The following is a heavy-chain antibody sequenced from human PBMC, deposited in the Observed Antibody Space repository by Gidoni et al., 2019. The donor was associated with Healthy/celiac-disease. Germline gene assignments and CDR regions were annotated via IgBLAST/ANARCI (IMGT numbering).Heavy chain of an antibody. CDR3: AREVVIAVAGTDYYYGMDV. J-gene: IGHJ6*02. Sequence: EVQLVESGGGLIQPGGSLRLSCAASGFTVSSNYMSWVRQAPGKGLEWVSVIYSGGSTYYADSVKGRCTISRDNSKNTLYLQMNSLRAEDTAVYYCAREVVIAVAGTDYYYGMDVWGQGTTVTVSS. V-gene: IGHV3-53*01. D-gene: IGHD6-19*01. CDR1: GFTVSSNY. CDR2: IYSGGST.